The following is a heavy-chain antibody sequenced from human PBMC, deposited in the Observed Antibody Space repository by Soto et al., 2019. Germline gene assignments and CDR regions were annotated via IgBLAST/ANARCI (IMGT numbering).Heavy chain of an antibody. CDR1: GFTFSSYS. CDR2: ISSSSSYI. V-gene: IGHV3-21*01. D-gene: IGHD3-22*01. J-gene: IGHJ4*02. CDR3: ARGTYYYDCSAYYAY. Sequence: EVQLVESGGGLVKPGGSLRLSCAASGFTFSSYSMNWVRQAPGKGLEWVSSISSSSSYIYYADSVKGRFTISRDNAKNSLYLQMNSLRAEDTAVYYCARGTYYYDCSAYYAYWGQGTLVTVAS.